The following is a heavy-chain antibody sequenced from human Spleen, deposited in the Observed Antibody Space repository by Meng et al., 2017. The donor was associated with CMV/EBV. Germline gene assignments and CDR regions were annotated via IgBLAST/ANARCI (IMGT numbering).Heavy chain of an antibody. V-gene: IGHV4-34*01. Sequence: LTCAVYGGSFSGYYWSWIRQPPGKGLEWIGEINHSGSANYNPSLKSRVTISVDTSKNQFSLKLSSVTAADTAVYYCARGNPSSSCHYWGQGTLVTVSS. J-gene: IGHJ4*02. CDR1: GGSFSGYY. CDR2: INHSGSA. CDR3: ARGNPSSSCHY. D-gene: IGHD6-13*01.